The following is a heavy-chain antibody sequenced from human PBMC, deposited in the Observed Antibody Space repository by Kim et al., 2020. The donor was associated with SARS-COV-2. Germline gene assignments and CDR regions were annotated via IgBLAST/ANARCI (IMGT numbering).Heavy chain of an antibody. J-gene: IGHJ4*02. CDR2: INHSGST. V-gene: IGHV4-34*01. CDR1: GGSFSGYY. D-gene: IGHD1-26*01. Sequence: SETLSLTCAVYGGSFSGYYWSWIRQPPGKGLEWIGEINHSGSTNYNPSLKSRVTISVDTSKNQFSLKLSSVTAADTAVYYCARIYGSYYGVDLDYWGQGTLVTVSS. CDR3: ARIYGSYYGVDLDY.